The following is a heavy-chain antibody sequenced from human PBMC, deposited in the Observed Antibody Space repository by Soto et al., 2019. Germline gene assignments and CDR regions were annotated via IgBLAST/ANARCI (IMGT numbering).Heavy chain of an antibody. J-gene: IGHJ4*02. CDR1: GFTFSSYA. CDR3: AKDRSWSTYYFDY. Sequence: EVQLLESGGGLVQPGGSLRLSCAASGFTFSSYAMSWVRQAPGKGLEWVSAISGSGGSTYYADSVQGRFTISRDNSKNTLYLQMNSLRAEDTAVYYCAKDRSWSTYYFDYWGQGTLVTVSS. V-gene: IGHV3-23*01. CDR2: ISGSGGST. D-gene: IGHD3-3*01.